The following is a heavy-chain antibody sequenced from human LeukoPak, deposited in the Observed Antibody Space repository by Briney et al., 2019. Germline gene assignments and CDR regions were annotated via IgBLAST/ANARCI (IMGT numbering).Heavy chain of an antibody. CDR1: GFTFSSNA. J-gene: IGHJ4*02. V-gene: IGHV3-23*01. Sequence: GGSLRLSCAASGFTFSSNAMSWVRQAPGKGPEWLSGISASGGTRYYADSVKGRFTISKDNSKNALYLQMDSLRAEDTAVYYCARVPHYYDTSGYSYLDYWGQGSRVTVSS. CDR3: ARVPHYYDTSGYSYLDY. CDR2: ISASGGTR. D-gene: IGHD3-22*01.